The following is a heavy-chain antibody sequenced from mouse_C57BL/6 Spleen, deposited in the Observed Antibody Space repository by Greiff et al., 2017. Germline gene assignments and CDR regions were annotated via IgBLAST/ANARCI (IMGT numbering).Heavy chain of an antibody. CDR3: AREGDYYAMDY. CDR1: GYSIPSGYY. Sequence: EVQVVESGPGLVKPSQSLSLTCSVTGYSIPSGYYWNWIRQFPGNKLEWMGYISYDGSNNYNPSLKNRISITRDTSKNQFFLKLNAVTTEDTATYYCAREGDYYAMDYWGQGTSVTVSS. CDR2: ISYDGSN. V-gene: IGHV3-6*01. J-gene: IGHJ4*01.